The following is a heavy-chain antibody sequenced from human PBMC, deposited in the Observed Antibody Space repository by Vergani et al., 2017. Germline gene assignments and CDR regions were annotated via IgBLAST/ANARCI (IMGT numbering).Heavy chain of an antibody. D-gene: IGHD5-12*01. V-gene: IGHV4-39*07. CDR2: VSYSGDT. CDR1: GGSIASTDSY. CDR3: ARDATTGGFDI. J-gene: IGHJ3*02. Sequence: QLQLQESGPGLVKPSETLSLTCIVSGGSIASTDSYWGWIRQPPGKGLEWIGSVSYSGDTSYNPSRRSRVTISADTSKNQFSLKLSSVTAADTAVYYCARDATTGGFDIWGQGTMVTVSS.